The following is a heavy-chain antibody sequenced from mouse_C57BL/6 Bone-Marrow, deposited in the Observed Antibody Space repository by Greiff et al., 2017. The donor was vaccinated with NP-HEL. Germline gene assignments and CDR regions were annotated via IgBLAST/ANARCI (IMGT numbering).Heavy chain of an antibody. J-gene: IGHJ2*01. CDR1: GYTFTDHT. V-gene: IGHV1-78*01. CDR3: ARSDVDDSSFDY. Sequence: VQLQQSDAELVKPGASVQISCKVSGYTFTDHTIHWMQQRPEQGLEWIGYIYPRDGSTKYTAKFKGKATLTADKSYSTAYMQLNSLTSEDSAVYVCARSDVDDSSFDYWGQGTTLTVSS. CDR2: IYPRDGST. D-gene: IGHD2-4*01.